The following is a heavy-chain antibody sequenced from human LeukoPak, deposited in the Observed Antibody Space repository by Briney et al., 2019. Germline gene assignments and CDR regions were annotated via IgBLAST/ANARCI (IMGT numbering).Heavy chain of an antibody. J-gene: IGHJ4*02. V-gene: IGHV1-69*06. CDR1: GGTFSSYA. CDR2: IIPIFGTA. Sequence: ASVKVSCKASGGTFSSYAISWARQAPGQGLEWMGGIIPIFGTANYAQKFQGRVTITADKSTSTAYMELSSLRSDDTAVYYCARDLGVVAAAGTGDYWGQGTLVTVSS. CDR3: ARDLGVVAAAGTGDY. D-gene: IGHD6-13*01.